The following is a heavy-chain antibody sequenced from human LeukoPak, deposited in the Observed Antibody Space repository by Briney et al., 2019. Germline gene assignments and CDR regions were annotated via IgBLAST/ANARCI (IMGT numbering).Heavy chain of an antibody. V-gene: IGHV3-21*01. J-gene: IGHJ1*01. CDR1: GFTFSSYR. CDR3: ARDPSYSSGFQH. CDR2: ISSSSSYI. Sequence: PGGSLRLSCAAPGFTFSSYRMNWVRQAPGKGLEWVSSISSSSSYIYYADSVKGRFTISRDNAKNSLYLQMHILRAEATAVYYCARDPSYSSGFQHGGQGTLVTVSS. D-gene: IGHD6-19*01.